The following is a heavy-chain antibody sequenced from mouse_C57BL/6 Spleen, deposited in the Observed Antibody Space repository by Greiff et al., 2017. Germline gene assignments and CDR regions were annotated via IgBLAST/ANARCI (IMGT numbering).Heavy chain of an antibody. CDR1: GYTFTSYW. CDR3: ARAGAYFDV. J-gene: IGHJ1*03. Sequence: QVQLQQPGAELVMPGASVKLSCKASGYTFTSYWMHWVKQRPGQGLEWIGEIDPSDSYTNYNQTFKGKSTLTVDKSSSTAYMQLSSLTSEDSAVYYCARAGAYFDVWGTGTTVTVAS. V-gene: IGHV1-69*01. CDR2: IDPSDSYT.